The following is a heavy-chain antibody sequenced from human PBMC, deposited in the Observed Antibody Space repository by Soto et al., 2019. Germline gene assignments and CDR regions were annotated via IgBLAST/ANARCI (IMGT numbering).Heavy chain of an antibody. CDR3: ARNREGSGAFDI. CDR2: IKQDGSEK. D-gene: IGHD1-26*01. Sequence: EVQLVESGGGLVQPGGSLRLSCAACGFTFSSYWMSWVRQAPGKGLEWVANIKQDGSEKYYVDSVKGRFTISRDNAKNSLYLQMNSLRAEDTAVYYCARNREGSGAFDIWGQGTMVTVSS. J-gene: IGHJ3*02. CDR1: GFTFSSYW. V-gene: IGHV3-7*01.